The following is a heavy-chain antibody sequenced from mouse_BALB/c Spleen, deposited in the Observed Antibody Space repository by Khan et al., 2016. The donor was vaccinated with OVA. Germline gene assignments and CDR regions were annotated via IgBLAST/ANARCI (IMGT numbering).Heavy chain of an antibody. J-gene: IGHJ3*01. Sequence: QVQLKESGAELARPGASVKLSCKASGYTFTDYYINWMRQRTGQGLEWIGEIYPGSDNIFYTEKFKGKATLTADKSSSTAYMQLSSLTSEDSAVCFCANEWADGFAYWGQGTLVTVSA. CDR3: ANEWADGFAY. CDR2: IYPGSDNI. CDR1: GYTFTDYY. V-gene: IGHV1-77*01.